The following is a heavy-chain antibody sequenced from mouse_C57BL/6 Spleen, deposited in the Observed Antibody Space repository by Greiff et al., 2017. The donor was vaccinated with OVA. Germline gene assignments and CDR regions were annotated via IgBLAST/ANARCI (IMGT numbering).Heavy chain of an antibody. CDR2: ISGGGGNT. V-gene: IGHV5-9*01. D-gene: IGHD2-3*01. CDR3: ARHADGYYPYAMDY. J-gene: IGHJ4*01. CDR1: GFTFSSYT. Sequence: EVMLVESGGGLVKPGGSLKLSCAASGFTFSSYTMSWVRQTPEKRLEWVATISGGGGNTYYPDSVKGRFTISRDNAKNTLYLQMSSLRSEDTALYYCARHADGYYPYAMDYWGQGTSVTVSS.